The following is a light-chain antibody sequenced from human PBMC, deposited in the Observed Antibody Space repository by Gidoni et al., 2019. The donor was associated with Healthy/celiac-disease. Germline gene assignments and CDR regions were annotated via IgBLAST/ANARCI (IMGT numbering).Light chain of an antibody. J-gene: IGKJ4*01. CDR2: WAS. CDR1: QSVLYSSNNKNY. Sequence: DIVMPQSPDSLAVSLGERATINCKSSQSVLYSSNNKNYLAWYQQKPGQPPKLLIYWASTRESGVPDRFIGSGSGTDFTLTISSLQAEDVAVYYCQQYYSTPLTFGGGTKVEIK. CDR3: QQYYSTPLT. V-gene: IGKV4-1*01.